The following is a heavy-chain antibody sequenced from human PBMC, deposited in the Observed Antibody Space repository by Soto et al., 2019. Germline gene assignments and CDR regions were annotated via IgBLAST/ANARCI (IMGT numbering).Heavy chain of an antibody. Sequence: QVQLVQSGAEVKKPGASVKVSCKASGYXFXXYXXHXVXXXXXXXXXWMGIINPSGGSTSYAQKFQGRVTMTRDTSTSTVYMELSSLRSEDTAVYYCARFDLDRDTAMGDYWGQGTLVTVSS. CDR3: ARFDLDRDTAMGDY. CDR2: INPSGGST. D-gene: IGHD5-18*01. CDR1: GYXFXXYX. V-gene: IGHV1-46*01. J-gene: IGHJ4*02.